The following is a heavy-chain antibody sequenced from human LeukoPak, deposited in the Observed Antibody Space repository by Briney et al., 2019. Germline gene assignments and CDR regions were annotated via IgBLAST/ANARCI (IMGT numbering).Heavy chain of an antibody. D-gene: IGHD6-13*01. Sequence: ASVKVSCKASGYTFTSYGISWVRQAPGQGLEWMGWISAYNGNTNYAQKLQGRVTMTTDTSTSTAYMELRSLRSDDTAVYYCARASALGYRGGHDAFDIWGQGTMVTVSS. CDR2: ISAYNGNT. CDR1: GYTFTSYG. J-gene: IGHJ3*02. CDR3: ARASALGYRGGHDAFDI. V-gene: IGHV1-18*01.